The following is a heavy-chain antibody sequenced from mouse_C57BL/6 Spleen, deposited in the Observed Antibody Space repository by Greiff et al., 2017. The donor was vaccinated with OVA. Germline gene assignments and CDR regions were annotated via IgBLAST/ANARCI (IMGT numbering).Heavy chain of an antibody. D-gene: IGHD1-1*01. CDR2: IYPGNSDT. CDR1: GYTFTSYW. J-gene: IGHJ2*01. CDR3: TTSITTVVATRYFDY. V-gene: IGHV1-5*01. Sequence: VHVKQSGTVLARPGASVKMSCKTSGYTFTSYWMHWVKQRPGQGLEWIGAIYPGNSDTSYNQKFKGKAKLTAVTSASTAYMELSSLTNEDSAVYYCTTSITTVVATRYFDYWGQGTTLTVSS.